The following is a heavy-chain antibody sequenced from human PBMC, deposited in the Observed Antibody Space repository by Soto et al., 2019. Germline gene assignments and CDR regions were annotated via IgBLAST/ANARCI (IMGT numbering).Heavy chain of an antibody. J-gene: IGHJ5*02. CDR2: INHSGST. Sequence: QVQLQQWGAGLLKPSETLSLTCAVYGGSFSGYYWSWIRQPPGKGLEWIGEINHSGSTNYNPSLKSRVTISVDTSKNQFSLKPSSVTAADTAVYYCARGRPNIVVVPAAMWYNWFDPWGQGTLVTVSS. CDR3: ARGRPNIVVVPAAMWYNWFDP. D-gene: IGHD2-2*01. CDR1: GGSFSGYY. V-gene: IGHV4-34*01.